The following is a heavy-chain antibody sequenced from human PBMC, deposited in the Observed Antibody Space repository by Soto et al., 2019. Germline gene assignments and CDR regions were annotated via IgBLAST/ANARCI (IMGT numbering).Heavy chain of an antibody. V-gene: IGHV1-69*12. CDR2: IMPTFRTP. J-gene: IGHJ6*02. CDR3: ARDNDRPQLGGNYYYILDV. D-gene: IGHD1-1*01. Sequence: QVQLEQSGAEVKKPGSSVKVSCKASGGTFRNSAISWVRQAPGQGLEWMGGIMPTFRTPDYAQKFQGRVTITADESTNTAYMELSGLRSDDTAVYYCARDNDRPQLGGNYYYILDVWGHGTTVTVSS. CDR1: GGTFRNSA.